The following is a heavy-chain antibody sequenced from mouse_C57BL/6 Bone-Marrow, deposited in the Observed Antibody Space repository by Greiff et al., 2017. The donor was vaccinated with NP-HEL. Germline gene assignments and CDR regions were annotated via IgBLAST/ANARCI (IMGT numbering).Heavy chain of an antibody. Sequence: DVQLVESGGDLVKPGGSLKLSCAASGFTFSSYGMSWVRQTPDKRLEWVATISSGGSYTYYPDSVKGRFTISRDNAKNTLYLQMSSLKSEDTAMYYCARLVYYYGSRYYFDYWGQGTTLTVSS. CDR2: ISSGGSYT. J-gene: IGHJ2*01. CDR3: ARLVYYYGSRYYFDY. D-gene: IGHD1-1*01. V-gene: IGHV5-6*01. CDR1: GFTFSSYG.